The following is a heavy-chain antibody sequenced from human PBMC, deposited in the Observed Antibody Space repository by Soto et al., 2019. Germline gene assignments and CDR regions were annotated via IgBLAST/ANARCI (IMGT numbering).Heavy chain of an antibody. CDR1: GFTFSSDS. CDR2: ISSSSTTM. D-gene: IGHD6-25*01. J-gene: IGHJ4*02. Sequence: GGSLRLSCAAPGFTFSSDSMKWVRQAPGKGLEWVSYISSSSTTMYYAGSVKGRFTISRDNAKNSLYLQMNSLRAEDTAVYYCARDYSSVWYFDYWGQGTLVTVSS. CDR3: ARDYSSVWYFDY. V-gene: IGHV3-48*01.